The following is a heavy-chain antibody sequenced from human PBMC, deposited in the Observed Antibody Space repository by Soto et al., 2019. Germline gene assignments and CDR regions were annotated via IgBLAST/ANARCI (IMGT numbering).Heavy chain of an antibody. CDR2: ISGSSTTT. V-gene: IGHV3-23*01. CDR3: AKVSDGNFFDY. CDR1: GLTFSSCA. D-gene: IGHD1-26*01. J-gene: IGHJ4*02. Sequence: GGSLRLSCAASGLTFSSCAMSWVRQAPGKGLECVSSISGSSTTTDYAESVKGRFTISRVNSENTLYLQMNSLRAEDTAVYYCAKVSDGNFFDYWGRGTLVTVSS.